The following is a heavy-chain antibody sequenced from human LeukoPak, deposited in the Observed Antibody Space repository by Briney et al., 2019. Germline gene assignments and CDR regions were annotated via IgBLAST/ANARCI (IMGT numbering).Heavy chain of an antibody. CDR1: GGSFSGYY. J-gene: IGHJ4*02. D-gene: IGHD3-22*01. Sequence: SETLSLTCAVYGGSFSGYYWSWIRQPPGKGLEWIGEINHSGSTNYNPSLKSRVTISVDTSKNQFSLKLSSVTAADTAVYYCARGFDSSGRHLDYWGQGTLVTVSS. CDR3: ARGFDSSGRHLDY. CDR2: INHSGST. V-gene: IGHV4-34*01.